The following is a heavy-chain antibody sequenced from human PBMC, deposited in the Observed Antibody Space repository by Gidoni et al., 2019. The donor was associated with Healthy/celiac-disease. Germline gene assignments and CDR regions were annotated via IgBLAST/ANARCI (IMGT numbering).Heavy chain of an antibody. J-gene: IGHJ4*02. Sequence: QVQLVQSGAEVKKPGASVKVSCKASGYTFTGYYMHWARQAPGQGLEWMGWINPNSGGTNYAQKFQGRVTMTRDTSISTAYMELSRLRSDDTAVYYCARAFGDFWSGQTYYFDYWGQGTLVTVSS. V-gene: IGHV1-2*02. CDR3: ARAFGDFWSGQTYYFDY. CDR1: GYTFTGYY. CDR2: INPNSGGT. D-gene: IGHD3-3*01.